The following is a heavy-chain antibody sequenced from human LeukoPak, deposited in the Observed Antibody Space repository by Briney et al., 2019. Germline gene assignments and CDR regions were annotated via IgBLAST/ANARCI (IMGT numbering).Heavy chain of an antibody. CDR3: ARDDGSSWHNAFDI. J-gene: IGHJ3*02. CDR2: ISSSSSYI. CDR1: GFTFSSYS. V-gene: IGHV3-21*01. Sequence: NSGGSLRLSCAASGFTFSSYSMNWVRQAPGKGLEWVSSISSSSSYIYYADSVKGRFTISRDNAKNSLYLQMNSLRAEDTAVYYCARDDGSSWHNAFDIWGQGTMVTVSS. D-gene: IGHD6-13*01.